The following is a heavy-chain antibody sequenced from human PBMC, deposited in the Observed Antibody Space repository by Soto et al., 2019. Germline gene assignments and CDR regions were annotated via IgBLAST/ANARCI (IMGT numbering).Heavy chain of an antibody. V-gene: IGHV1-3*01. CDR1: GYTFTSYA. Sequence: QVQLVQSGAEVKKPGASVKVSCKASGYTFTSYAMHWVRQAPGQRLEWMGWINADNGKTKSSQKFQGRVTITRDTFASTFYVAKNIKKKEDTDVYDCGLGGVDYSSCLFDYRAQGT. D-gene: IGHD2-2*01. CDR2: INADNGKT. J-gene: IGHJ4*02. CDR3: GLGGVDYSSCLFDY.